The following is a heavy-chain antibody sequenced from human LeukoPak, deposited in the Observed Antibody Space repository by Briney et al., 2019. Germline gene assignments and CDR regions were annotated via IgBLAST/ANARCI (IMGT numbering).Heavy chain of an antibody. V-gene: IGHV3-53*01. D-gene: IGHD2-15*01. CDR2: IYSGGNT. CDR1: GFTVSSDY. Sequence: GGSLRLSCAASGFTVSSDYMSWVRQAPGKGLEWVSVIYSGGNTYYADSVKGRFTISRDNSKNTLYLQMNSLRAEDTAVYYCASGYCSGGHCYSVYFQHWGQGTLVTVSS. CDR3: ASGYCSGGHCYSVYFQH. J-gene: IGHJ1*01.